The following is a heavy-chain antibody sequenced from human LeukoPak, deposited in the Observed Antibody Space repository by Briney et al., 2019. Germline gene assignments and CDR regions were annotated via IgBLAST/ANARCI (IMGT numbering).Heavy chain of an antibody. CDR3: AKDRGSYFDY. D-gene: IGHD1-26*01. CDR2: IRYDGSNK. J-gene: IGHJ4*02. CDR1: GFTFSSYG. V-gene: IGHV3-30*02. Sequence: PGGSLRLSCAASGFTFSSYGMHWVRQAPGKGLEWVAFIRYDGSNKYYADSVKGRFTISRDNSKNTPYLQMNSLRAEDTAVYYCAKDRGSYFDYWGQGILVTVSS.